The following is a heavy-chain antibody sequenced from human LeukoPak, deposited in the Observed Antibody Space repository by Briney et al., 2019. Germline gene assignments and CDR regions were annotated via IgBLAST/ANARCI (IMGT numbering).Heavy chain of an antibody. Sequence: GGSLRLSCAASGFTVSSNYMSWVRQAPGKGLEWVSVIYSGGSTYYADSVKGRLTTSRHNSKNTLYLQMNSLRAEDTAVYYCARARFSGYYRSWGQGTLVTVSS. J-gene: IGHJ4*02. V-gene: IGHV3-53*04. D-gene: IGHD3-22*01. CDR3: ARARFSGYYRS. CDR2: IYSGGST. CDR1: GFTVSSNY.